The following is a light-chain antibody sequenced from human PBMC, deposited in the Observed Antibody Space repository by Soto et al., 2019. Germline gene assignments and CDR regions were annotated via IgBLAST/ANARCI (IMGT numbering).Light chain of an antibody. Sequence: QSALTQPASVSGSPGQSITISCTGTSSDVGSYNLVSWYQQHPGKAPKLMICEGSKRPSGVSNRFSGSKSGNTASLTISGLQAEDEADYYCCSYASSNTVVFGGGTKLTVL. CDR2: EGS. CDR1: SSDVGSYNL. J-gene: IGLJ2*01. V-gene: IGLV2-23*01. CDR3: CSYASSNTVV.